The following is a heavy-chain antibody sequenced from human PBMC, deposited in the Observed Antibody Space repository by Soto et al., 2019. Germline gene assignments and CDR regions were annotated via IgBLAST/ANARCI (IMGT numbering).Heavy chain of an antibody. J-gene: IGHJ4*02. CDR2: IKSKADGGTT. CDR3: SSRKDYYDSSGHDY. D-gene: IGHD3-22*01. V-gene: IGHV3-15*06. Sequence: EVQLVESGGGSVKPGGSLRLSCAASGFSFSNAWMSWVRQAPGKGLEWVGHIKSKADGGTTHYIAPVRGRFTISRDDSKDTLYLQMDSLKTEDTAIYYCSSRKDYYDSSGHDYWGQGALVAVSS. CDR1: GFSFSNAW.